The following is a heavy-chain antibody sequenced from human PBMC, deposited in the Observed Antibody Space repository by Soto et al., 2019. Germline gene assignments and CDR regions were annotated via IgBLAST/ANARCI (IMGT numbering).Heavy chain of an antibody. J-gene: IGHJ4*02. V-gene: IGHV3-23*01. Sequence: EAQLLESGGGLVQPGGSLRVSCAASGFSFDTYAMSWVRQAPGKGLEWVSTISGSGGNTYYADSVKGRITISRDNSKNILYLQMTSLRAEDTPLYYCAKLGMTTINRDYWGQGTQVTVSS. D-gene: IGHD5-12*01. CDR2: ISGSGGNT. CDR3: AKLGMTTINRDY. CDR1: GFSFDTYA.